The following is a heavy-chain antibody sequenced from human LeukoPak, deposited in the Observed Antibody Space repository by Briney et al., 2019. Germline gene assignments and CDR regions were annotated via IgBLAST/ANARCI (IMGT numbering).Heavy chain of an antibody. CDR1: GGTFSSYA. D-gene: IGHD5-24*01. V-gene: IGHV1-69*05. CDR3: ARGGRDGYNYKY. J-gene: IGHJ4*02. CDR2: IIPIFGTA. Sequence: GASVKVSCKASGGTFSSYAISWVRQAPGQGLEWMGGIIPIFGTANYAQKFQGRVTITTDESTSTAYMELSSLRSEDTAVYYCARGGRDGYNYKYWGQGTLVTVSS.